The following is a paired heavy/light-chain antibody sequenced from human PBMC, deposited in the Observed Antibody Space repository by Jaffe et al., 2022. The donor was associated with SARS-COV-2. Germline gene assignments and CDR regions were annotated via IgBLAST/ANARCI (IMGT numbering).Light chain of an antibody. CDR3: QQANSFFIT. Sequence: DIQLTQSPSSVSASVGDRVTITCRASQGVSSWLAWYQQKPGKAPRLLIYETSNLHSGVPSRFSGSGSGTDFTLTISSLQPEDFATYYCQQANSFFITFGQGTRLEIK. V-gene: IGKV1-12*01. CDR1: QGVSSW. CDR2: ETS. J-gene: IGKJ5*01.
Heavy chain of an antibody. D-gene: IGHD3-10*01. CDR2: IPQDGSEK. CDR3: ARDRSFGAGTAREFDY. Sequence: EVQLVESGGGLVQPGGSLGLSCAASGFSLSGYWMSWVRWAPGRGLEWVADIPQDGSEKYYVGSVRGRFTISRDNAKNSLYLQMNSLRAEDTAVYYCARDRSFGAGTAREFDYWGQGTLVSVSS. V-gene: IGHV3-7*03. CDR1: GFSLSGYW. J-gene: IGHJ4*02.